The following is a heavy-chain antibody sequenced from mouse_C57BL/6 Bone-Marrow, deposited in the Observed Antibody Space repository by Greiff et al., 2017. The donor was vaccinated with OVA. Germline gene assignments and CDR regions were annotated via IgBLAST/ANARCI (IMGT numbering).Heavy chain of an antibody. CDR3: ARDYYGSSFWFSY. V-gene: IGHV1-55*01. D-gene: IGHD1-1*01. CDR2: IYPGSGST. CDR1: GYTFTSYW. Sequence: QVQLQQPGAELVKPGASVKMSCKASGYTFTSYWITWVKQRPGQGLEWIGDIYPGSGSTNYTEKFKSKATLTLDSSSSTAYRQLSSLTSEDSAVYYFARDYYGSSFWFSYWGQGTLVTVSA. J-gene: IGHJ3*01.